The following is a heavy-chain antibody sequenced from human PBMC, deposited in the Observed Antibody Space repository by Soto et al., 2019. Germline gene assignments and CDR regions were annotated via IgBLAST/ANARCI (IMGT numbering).Heavy chain of an antibody. V-gene: IGHV3-7*03. CDR3: ARGLGSGWSRD. Sequence: EVQLVESGGGLVQPGGSLRLSCAASGFTFSSYWMSWVRQPTGKGLEWVANIKQDGSEKYYVDSVKGRFTISRYNAKNALYLQMNSLRAEDTAVYYCARGLGSGWSRDCGQGTLVTVSS. D-gene: IGHD6-19*01. CDR2: IKQDGSEK. J-gene: IGHJ4*02. CDR1: GFTFSSYW.